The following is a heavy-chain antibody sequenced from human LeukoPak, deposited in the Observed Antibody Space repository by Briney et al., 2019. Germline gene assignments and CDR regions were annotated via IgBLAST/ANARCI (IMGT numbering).Heavy chain of an antibody. CDR2: IYPGDSDT. CDR3: ARPIDGGGSPFYFDY. V-gene: IGHV5-51*01. CDR1: GYSFTSYW. D-gene: IGHD2-15*01. Sequence: GESLKISCKGSGYSFTSYWIGWVRQMPGKGLEWMGIIYPGDSDTRYSPSFQGQVTISADKSISTAYLQWSSLKASDTAMYYCARPIDGGGSPFYFDYWGQGTLVTVSS. J-gene: IGHJ4*02.